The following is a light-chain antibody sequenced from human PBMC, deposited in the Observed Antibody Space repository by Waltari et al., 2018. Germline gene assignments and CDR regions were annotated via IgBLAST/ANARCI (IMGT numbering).Light chain of an antibody. V-gene: IGLV2-14*01. Sequence: QSALTQPASVSGSPGQSIAISCTGTSSDVGDYDYVCWYQQHPGKAPKLLISAVRNRPSGVSTRFVGSKSGNTASLTISGRQAEDEADYYCASYTATSTPYVFGTGTKVTVL. J-gene: IGLJ1*01. CDR1: SSDVGDYDY. CDR2: AVR. CDR3: ASYTATSTPYV.